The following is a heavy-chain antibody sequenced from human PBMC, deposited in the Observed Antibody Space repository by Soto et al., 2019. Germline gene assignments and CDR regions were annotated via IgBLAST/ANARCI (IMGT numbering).Heavy chain of an antibody. CDR2: ISYDGGNA. D-gene: IGHD6-19*01. CDR3: AKSLAVAAGWFDP. Sequence: QAQLVESGGGVVQPGRSPRLSCAASGFTFTSYGMHWVRQAPGKGLEWVAFISYDGGNAYYRDAVKGRFTISRDNSKNTVFLQMNSLRAEDTAVYFCAKSLAVAAGWFDPWGQGALVTVSS. V-gene: IGHV3-30*18. J-gene: IGHJ5*02. CDR1: GFTFTSYG.